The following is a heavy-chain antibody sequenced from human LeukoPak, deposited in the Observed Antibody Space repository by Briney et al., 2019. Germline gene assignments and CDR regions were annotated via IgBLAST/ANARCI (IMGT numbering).Heavy chain of an antibody. CDR1: GSTFSSYW. J-gene: IGHJ4*02. CDR3: ARDLGDDQIDY. D-gene: IGHD3-16*01. CDR2: IKQEGSEK. V-gene: IGHV3-7*01. Sequence: GGSLRLSCAASGSTFSSYWTSWVRHPPGKGLEWVANIKQEGSEKYYVDSVKGRFTISRDNAKNSLYLQMNSLRVEDTALYYCARDLGDDQIDYWGQGTLVTVSS.